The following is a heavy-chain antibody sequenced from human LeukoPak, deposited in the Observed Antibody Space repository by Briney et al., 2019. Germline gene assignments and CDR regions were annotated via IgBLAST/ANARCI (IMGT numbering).Heavy chain of an antibody. V-gene: IGHV3-23*01. J-gene: IGHJ4*02. CDR2: ISGSGGST. CDR1: GFTFSSYA. CDR3: AAAPTDVYYFDY. D-gene: IGHD4-17*01. Sequence: GGSLRLSCAASGFTFSSYAMSWVRQAPGKGLEWVSAISGSGGSTYYADSVKGRFTISRDNSKNTLYPQMNSLRAEDTAVYYCAAAPTDVYYFDYWGQGTLVTVSS.